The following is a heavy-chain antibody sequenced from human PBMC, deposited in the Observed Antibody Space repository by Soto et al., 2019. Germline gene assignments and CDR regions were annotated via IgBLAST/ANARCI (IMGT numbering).Heavy chain of an antibody. CDR3: AKGRGGLTTVTEFDY. D-gene: IGHD4-17*01. Sequence: GGSLRLSCAASGFTFDDYAMHWVRQAPGKGLEWVSGISWNSGSIGYADSVKGRFTISRDNAKNSLYLQMNSLRAEDTALYYCAKGRGGLTTVTEFDYWGQGTLVTVSS. CDR1: GFTFDDYA. V-gene: IGHV3-9*01. J-gene: IGHJ4*02. CDR2: ISWNSGSI.